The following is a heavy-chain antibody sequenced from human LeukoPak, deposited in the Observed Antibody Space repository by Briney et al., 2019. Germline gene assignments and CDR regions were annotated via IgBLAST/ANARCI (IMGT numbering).Heavy chain of an antibody. Sequence: GGSLRLSCAASGFTFRSYNFHWVRQAPGKGLEWVSFISSSSSSIYYADSVQGRFTISRDNSKNTLYVQMTSLRAEDTAVYYCVYQVQGVVKWGQGTLVTVSS. CDR2: ISSSSSSI. CDR3: VYQVQGVVK. J-gene: IGHJ4*02. D-gene: IGHD2-2*01. V-gene: IGHV3-21*01. CDR1: GFTFRSYN.